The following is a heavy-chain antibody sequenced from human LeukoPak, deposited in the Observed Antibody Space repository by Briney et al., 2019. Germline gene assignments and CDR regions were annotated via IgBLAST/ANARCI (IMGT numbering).Heavy chain of an antibody. V-gene: IGHV1-3*03. CDR2: INAGNGNT. Sequence: ASVKVSCKASGYTFTSYAMHWVRQAPGQRLEWMGWINAGNGNTKYSQEFQGRVTITADKSTSTAYMELSSLRSEDTAVYYCARATPTYGGTDYWGQGTLVTVSS. J-gene: IGHJ4*02. CDR1: GYTFTSYA. D-gene: IGHD4-23*01. CDR3: ARATPTYGGTDY.